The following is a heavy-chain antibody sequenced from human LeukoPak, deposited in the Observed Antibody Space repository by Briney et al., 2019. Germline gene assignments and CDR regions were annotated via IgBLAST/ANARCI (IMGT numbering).Heavy chain of an antibody. V-gene: IGHV5-51*01. CDR3: AMSRLVPAAIRVDYFDY. CDR1: GYSFTCYW. Sequence: GESLQISCKGSGYSFTCYWIGWVRQMPGKGLEWMGIINPGDSYTRYSTSFQGQVTISADKSISTDYLQWSSLKASDTAMYYSAMSRLVPAAIRVDYFDYWGQGTLVTVSS. J-gene: IGHJ4*02. CDR2: INPGDSYT. D-gene: IGHD2-2*01.